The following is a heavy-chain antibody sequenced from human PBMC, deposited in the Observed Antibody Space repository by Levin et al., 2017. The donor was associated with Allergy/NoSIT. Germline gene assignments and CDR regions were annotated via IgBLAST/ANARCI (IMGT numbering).Heavy chain of an antibody. V-gene: IGHV3-15*01. CDR2: IKSKTDGGTA. J-gene: IGHJ4*02. Sequence: GESLKISCTASGFTFKNAWMSWVRQAPGKGLEWVGRIKSKTDGGTADYASPVKGRFTISRDDSRNTLYLQMNSLKTEDTAVYYCTTYISSWYYFDNWGQGTLVTVSS. CDR3: TTYISSWYYFDN. D-gene: IGHD6-13*01. CDR1: GFTFKNAW.